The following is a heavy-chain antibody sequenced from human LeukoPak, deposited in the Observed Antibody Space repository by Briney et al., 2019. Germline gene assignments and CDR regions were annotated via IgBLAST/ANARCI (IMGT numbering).Heavy chain of an antibody. CDR2: IFYSGST. CDR1: SGSISTSNYY. CDR3: AVYYYDSSGYLDY. V-gene: IGHV4-39*07. Sequence: SETLSLTCTVSSGSISTSNYYWGWVRQPPGKALEWIGNIFYSGSTYYSPSLKSRVTISVDTSKNQFSLKLSSVTAADTAVYYCAVYYYDSSGYLDYWGQGTLVTVSS. J-gene: IGHJ4*02. D-gene: IGHD3-22*01.